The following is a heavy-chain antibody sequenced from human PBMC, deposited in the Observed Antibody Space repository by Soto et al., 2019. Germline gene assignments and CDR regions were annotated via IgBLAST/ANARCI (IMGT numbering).Heavy chain of an antibody. D-gene: IGHD3-3*01. Sequence: LSLTCTVSGGSISSGDYYWSWIRQPPGNGLEWIGYIYYSGSTNYNPSLKSRVTISVDTSKNQFSLKLSSVTAADTAVYYCARPRMPLYDLRRADAFDIWGQGTMVTVS. CDR1: GGSISSGDYY. V-gene: IGHV4-30-4*01. J-gene: IGHJ3*02. CDR2: IYYSGST. CDR3: ARPRMPLYDLRRADAFDI.